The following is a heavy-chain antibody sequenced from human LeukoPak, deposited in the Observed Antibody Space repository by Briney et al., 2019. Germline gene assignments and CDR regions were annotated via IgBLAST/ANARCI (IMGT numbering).Heavy chain of an antibody. CDR1: GGSISSTSYY. D-gene: IGHD6-13*01. V-gene: IGHV4-39*01. CDR2: IYYSGST. CDR3: ARAQGIAAAGTIQYFQH. Sequence: SETLSLTCTVSGGSISSTSYYWGWIRQPPGKGLEWIGSIYYSGSTYNNPSLRSRLTISVDTSKNQFSLKLTSVTAADTAVYYCARAQGIAAAGTIQYFQHWGQGTLVTVSS. J-gene: IGHJ1*01.